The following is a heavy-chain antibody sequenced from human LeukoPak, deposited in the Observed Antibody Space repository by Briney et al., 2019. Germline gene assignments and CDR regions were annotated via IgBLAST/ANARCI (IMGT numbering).Heavy chain of an antibody. CDR3: ARDNAHWAYYFDY. J-gene: IGHJ4*02. D-gene: IGHD3-16*01. CDR1: GFTFSAYG. CDR2: IWHDGSNK. V-gene: IGHV3-33*01. Sequence: GTSLRLSCDASGFTFSAYGMHWVRQAPGKGLEWAAIIWHDGSNKYYADSVKGRFTISRDNSKNTLYLQMNSLGAEDTAVYYCARDNAHWAYYFDYWGQGTLVTVSS.